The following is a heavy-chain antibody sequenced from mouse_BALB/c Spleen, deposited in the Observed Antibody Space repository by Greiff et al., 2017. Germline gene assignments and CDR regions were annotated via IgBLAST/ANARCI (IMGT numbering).Heavy chain of an antibody. CDR2: IYPSDSYT. V-gene: IGHV1-69*02. CDR1: GYTFTSYW. D-gene: IGHD1-1*02. CDR3: TRKLWGMDY. J-gene: IGHJ4*01. Sequence: VQLQQSGAELVRPGASVKLSCKASGYTFTSYWINWVKQRPGQGLEWIGNIYPSDSYTNYNQKFKDKATLTVDKSSSTAYMQLSSPTSEDAAVYYCTRKLWGMDYWGQGTSVTVSS.